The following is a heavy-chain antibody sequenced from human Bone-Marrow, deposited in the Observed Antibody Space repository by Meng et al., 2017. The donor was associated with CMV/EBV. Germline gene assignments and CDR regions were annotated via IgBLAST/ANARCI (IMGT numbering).Heavy chain of an antibody. D-gene: IGHD3-22*01. J-gene: IGHJ6*02. CDR1: GGSFSGYY. Sequence: SETLSLTCAVYGGSFSGYYWSWIRQPPGKGLEWIGEINHSGSTNYNPSLKSRVTISVDTSKNQFSLKLRSVTAADTAVYYCARDTKLGYYSDSSGYFAPRYSGMDVWGQGTTVTVSS. CDR2: INHSGST. V-gene: IGHV4-34*01. CDR3: ARDTKLGYYSDSSGYFAPRYSGMDV.